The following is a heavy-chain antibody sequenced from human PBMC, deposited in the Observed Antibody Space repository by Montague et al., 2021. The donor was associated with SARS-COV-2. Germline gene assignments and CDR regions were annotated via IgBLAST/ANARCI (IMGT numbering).Heavy chain of an antibody. D-gene: IGHD6-6*01. Sequence: SETLSLTCAVSGGSITGFSWSWVRQPAGKGLEWIGRVTPSGTTNYSPSLRSRVTMSVDTSKNQFSLNLNSVTAADTAIYYCARTPTRPLPLDSWGRGTLVTVSS. V-gene: IGHV4-4*07. CDR2: VTPSGTT. CDR1: GGSITGFS. CDR3: ARTPTRPLPLDS. J-gene: IGHJ4*02.